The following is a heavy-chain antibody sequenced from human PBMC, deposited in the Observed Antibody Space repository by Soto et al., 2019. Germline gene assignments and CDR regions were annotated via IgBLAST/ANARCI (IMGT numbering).Heavy chain of an antibody. Sequence: GESLKISCKGSGYSFTSYWIGWARQMPGKGLEWMGIIYPGDSDTRYSPSFQGQVTISADKSISTAYVQWSSLKASDTAMYYCARQRYGGKYYYGMDVWGQGNTVTVS. V-gene: IGHV5-51*01. CDR3: ARQRYGGKYYYGMDV. J-gene: IGHJ6*02. CDR1: GYSFTSYW. D-gene: IGHD5-18*01. CDR2: IYPGDSDT.